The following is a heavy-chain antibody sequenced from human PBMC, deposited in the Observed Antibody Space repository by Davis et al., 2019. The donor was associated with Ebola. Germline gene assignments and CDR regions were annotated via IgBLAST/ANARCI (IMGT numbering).Heavy chain of an antibody. CDR2: YYYTGTT. D-gene: IGHD1-26*01. Sequence: LRLSCAVPGGFVSSGGYSWSWIRQPPGKRLEWIGYYYYTGTTYYNPSLKSRVTISVDTSKNQFSLKLSSVTAADTAVYYCRGSYSHYYYGMDVWGKGTTVTVSS. CDR1: GGFVSSGGYS. J-gene: IGHJ6*04. CDR3: RGSYSHYYYGMDV. V-gene: IGHV4-30-4*07.